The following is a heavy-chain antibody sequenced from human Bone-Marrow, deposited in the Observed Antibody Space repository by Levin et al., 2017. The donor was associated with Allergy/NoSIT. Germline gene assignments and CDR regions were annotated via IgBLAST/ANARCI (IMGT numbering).Heavy chain of an antibody. V-gene: IGHV4-34*01. Sequence: SETLSLTCAVYGGSFSGYYWSWIRQPPGKGLEWIGEINHSGSTNYNPSLKSRVTISVDTSKNQFSLKLSSVTAADTAVYYCARGSVSWDFWGFDYWGQGTLVTVSS. CDR3: ARGSVSWDFWGFDY. CDR1: GGSFSGYY. CDR2: INHSGST. D-gene: IGHD3-3*01. J-gene: IGHJ4*02.